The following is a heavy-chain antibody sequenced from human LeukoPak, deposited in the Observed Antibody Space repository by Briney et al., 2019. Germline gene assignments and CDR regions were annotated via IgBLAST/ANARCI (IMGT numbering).Heavy chain of an antibody. CDR3: TTNEGYYYDSSGYSDY. J-gene: IGHJ4*02. CDR1: GFTFSNAW. V-gene: IGHV3-15*01. CDR2: IKSKTDGGTT. D-gene: IGHD3-22*01. Sequence: GGSLRLSCAASGFTFSNAWMSWVREAPGKGLEWGGRIKSKTDGGTTDYAAPVKGRFTISRDDSKNTLYLQMNSLKTEDTAVYYCTTNEGYYYDSSGYSDYWGQGTLVTVSS.